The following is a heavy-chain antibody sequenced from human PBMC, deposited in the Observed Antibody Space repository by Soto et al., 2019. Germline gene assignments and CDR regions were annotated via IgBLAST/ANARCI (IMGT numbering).Heavy chain of an antibody. CDR2: ISSGGSET. CDR1: GFTFSDYY. J-gene: IGHJ5*02. V-gene: IGHV3-11*06. Sequence: QVQLVESGGGLVKPGGSLRLSCEASGFTFSDYYMSWIRQAPGKGLELVSYISSGGSETKYADSVKGRFTISIDNAKNSLYLQMNSLRAEDTAVYYCARDSSDIVVVPSPIEGVRVPWGQGTLVSVSS. D-gene: IGHD2-2*02. CDR3: ARDSSDIVVVPSPIEGVRVP.